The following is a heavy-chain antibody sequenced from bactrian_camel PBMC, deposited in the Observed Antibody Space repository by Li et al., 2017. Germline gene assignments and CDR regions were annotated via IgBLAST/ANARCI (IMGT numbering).Heavy chain of an antibody. Sequence: HVQLVESGGGLVQPGGSLSLSCVASGFAFGGYWMYWVRQAPGKGLEWVSVINYVGSSSYYADSAKGRFTVSRDNTQHILYLQLNSLKTEDTAMYFCARGSPIGFRELTFWGQGTQVTVS. CDR2: INYVGSSS. CDR1: GFAFGGYW. D-gene: IGHD7*01. CDR3: ARGSPIGFRELTF. J-gene: IGHJ4*01. V-gene: IGHV3S1*01.